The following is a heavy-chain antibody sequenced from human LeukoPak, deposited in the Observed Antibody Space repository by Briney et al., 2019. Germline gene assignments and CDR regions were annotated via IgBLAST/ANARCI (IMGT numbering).Heavy chain of an antibody. CDR3: ARGLLWFGELIPTAFDI. CDR1: GGSISSGGYS. Sequence: SQTLSLTCAVSGGSISSGGYSWSWIRQPPGKGLEWIGYIYHSGSTYYNPSLKSRVTISVDRSKNQFPLKLSSVTAADTAVYYCARGLLWFGELIPTAFDIWGQGTMVTVSS. CDR2: IYHSGST. D-gene: IGHD3-10*01. V-gene: IGHV4-30-2*01. J-gene: IGHJ3*02.